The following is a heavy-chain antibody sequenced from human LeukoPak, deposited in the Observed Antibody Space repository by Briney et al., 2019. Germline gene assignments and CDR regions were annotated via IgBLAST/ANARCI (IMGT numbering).Heavy chain of an antibody. CDR2: INHSGST. J-gene: IGHJ4*02. D-gene: IGHD6-19*01. Sequence: SETLSLTCAVYGESFSGYYWSWIRQPPGKGLEWIGEINHSGSTNYNPSLKSRVTISVDTSKNQFSLKLNSVTAADTAVYYCARGPRGLGMAGTFDYWGQGTLVTASS. CDR1: GESFSGYY. CDR3: ARGPRGLGMAGTFDY. V-gene: IGHV4-34*01.